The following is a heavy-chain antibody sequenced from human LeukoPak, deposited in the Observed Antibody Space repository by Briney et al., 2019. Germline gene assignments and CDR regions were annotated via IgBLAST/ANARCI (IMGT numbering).Heavy chain of an antibody. V-gene: IGHV3-7*03. J-gene: IGHJ5*02. CDR3: ARSHAATCYDFWRTGNWLDP. Sequence: GGSLRLSCAASGFTFSSYWMSWVRQAPGKGLEWVANIKQDGSEKYYVDSVKGRFTISRDNAKNSLYLQMNSLRAEDTAVYYCARSHAATCYDFWRTGNWLDPWGQGTLVTVSS. CDR1: GFTFSSYW. CDR2: IKQDGSEK. D-gene: IGHD3-3*01.